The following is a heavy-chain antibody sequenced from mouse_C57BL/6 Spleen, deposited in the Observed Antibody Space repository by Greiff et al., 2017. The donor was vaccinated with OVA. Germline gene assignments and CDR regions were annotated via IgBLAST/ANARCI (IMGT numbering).Heavy chain of an antibody. V-gene: IGHV1-72*01. CDR2: IDPNSGGT. CDR1: GYTFTSYW. J-gene: IGHJ2*01. D-gene: IGHD2-9*01. Sequence: QVQLQQPGAELVKPGASVKLSCKASGYTFTSYWMHWVKQRPGRGLEWIGRIDPNSGGTKYNEKFKSKATLTVDKPSSTAYMPLSSLTSEDSAVYYCARAYYGYDHYFDCWGQGTTLTVAS. CDR3: ARAYYGYDHYFDC.